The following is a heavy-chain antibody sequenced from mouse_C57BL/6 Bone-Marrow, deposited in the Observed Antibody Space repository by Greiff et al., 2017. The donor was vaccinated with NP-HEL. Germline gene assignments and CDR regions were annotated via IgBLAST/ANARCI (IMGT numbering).Heavy chain of an antibody. D-gene: IGHD2-4*01. J-gene: IGHJ3*01. CDR1: GFTFSDYY. CDR2: ISNGGGST. CDR3: ARQSWYDYDGSWFAY. Sequence: EVKLVESGGGLVQPGGSLKLSCAASGFTFSDYYMYWVRQTPEKRLEWVAYISNGGGSTYYPDTVKGRFTLSRDNAKNTLYLQMSRLKSEDTAMYYCARQSWYDYDGSWFAYWGQGTLVTVSA. V-gene: IGHV5-12*01.